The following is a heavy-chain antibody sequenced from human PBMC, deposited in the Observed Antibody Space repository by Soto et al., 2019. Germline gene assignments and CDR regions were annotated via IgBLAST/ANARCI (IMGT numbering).Heavy chain of an antibody. Sequence: ASVKVSCKASGYTFTSYAMHWVRQAPGQRLEWMGWINAGNGNTKYSQKFQGRVTITRDTSASTAYMELSSLRSEDTAVYYCARMGGSSSPTANNDAFDIWGQGTMVTVSS. CDR3: ARMGGSSSPTANNDAFDI. V-gene: IGHV1-3*01. CDR1: GYTFTSYA. D-gene: IGHD6-6*01. CDR2: INAGNGNT. J-gene: IGHJ3*02.